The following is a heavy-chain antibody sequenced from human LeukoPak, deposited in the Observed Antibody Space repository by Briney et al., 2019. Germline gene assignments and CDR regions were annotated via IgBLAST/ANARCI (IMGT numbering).Heavy chain of an antibody. J-gene: IGHJ3*02. Sequence: SETLSPTCTVSGGSLSTLYWSWIRQPPGKRLEWIGYISDSGGTSYNPSLKSRLTISLDTSKDQFSLKLNSVTAADSAMYYCARLIWGIVATGRDGFDIWGQGTMVTVSS. V-gene: IGHV4-59*11. CDR2: ISDSGGT. CDR1: GGSLSTLY. D-gene: IGHD6-13*01. CDR3: ARLIWGIVATGRDGFDI.